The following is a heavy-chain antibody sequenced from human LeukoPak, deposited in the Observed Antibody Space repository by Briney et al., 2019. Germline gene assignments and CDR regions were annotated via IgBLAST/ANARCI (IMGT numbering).Heavy chain of an antibody. Sequence: PSETLSLTCTVSGGSIRSSYWSWIRQPPGKGLEWIGYFYYSGSTNYNPSLKSRVTISVDTSKNQFSLKLSSVTAADTAVYYCARDKWGIDYFDYWGQGTLVTVSS. CDR1: GGSIRSSY. V-gene: IGHV4-59*01. J-gene: IGHJ4*02. CDR3: ARDKWGIDYFDY. CDR2: FYYSGST. D-gene: IGHD7-27*01.